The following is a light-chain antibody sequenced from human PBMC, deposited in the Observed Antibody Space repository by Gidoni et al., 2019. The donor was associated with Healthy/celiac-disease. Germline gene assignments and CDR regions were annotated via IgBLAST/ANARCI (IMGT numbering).Light chain of an antibody. J-gene: IGKJ1*01. Sequence: DIVMTQSPLSLPVTPGEPASLSCRSSQILLHSNGYNYLDWYLQKPGQSPQLLIYLGSNRASGVPDRFSGSGSGTDFTLKISRVEAEDVGVYYCMQALQTPAFGQGTKVEIK. V-gene: IGKV2-28*01. CDR1: QILLHSNGYNY. CDR2: LGS. CDR3: MQALQTPA.